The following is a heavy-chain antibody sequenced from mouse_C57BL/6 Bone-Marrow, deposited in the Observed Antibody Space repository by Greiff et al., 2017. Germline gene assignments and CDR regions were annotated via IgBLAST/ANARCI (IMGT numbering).Heavy chain of an antibody. J-gene: IGHJ2*01. CDR3: ARNPSYYYGSSYGFDY. Sequence: VKLMESGPGLVQPSQSLSITCTVSGFSLTSYGVHWVRQSPGKGLEWLGVIWSGGSTDYNAAFISRLSISKDNSKSQVFFKMNSLQADYTAIYYCARNPSYYYGSSYGFDYWGQGTTLTVSS. CDR2: IWSGGST. V-gene: IGHV2-2*01. D-gene: IGHD1-1*01. CDR1: GFSLTSYG.